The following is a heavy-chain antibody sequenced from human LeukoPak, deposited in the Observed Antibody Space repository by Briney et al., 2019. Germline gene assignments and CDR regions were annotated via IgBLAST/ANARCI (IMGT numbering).Heavy chain of an antibody. CDR1: VASITIGAESYH. CDR2: IYYTGIS. V-gene: IGHV4-39*07. Sequence: PSETLSLTCTVPVASITIGAESYHWGWIRQPPGKGLEGIGTIYYTGISYYNPSLESRVTSSLDTSKNQFSLTLNSVTAADTAVYYCVRADYNGGNPGSFDIWGRGTMVTVSS. D-gene: IGHD2-8*01. CDR3: VRADYNGGNPGSFDI. J-gene: IGHJ3*02.